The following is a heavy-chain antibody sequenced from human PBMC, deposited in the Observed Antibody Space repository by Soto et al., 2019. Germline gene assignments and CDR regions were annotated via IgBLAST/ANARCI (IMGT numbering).Heavy chain of an antibody. J-gene: IGHJ6*02. V-gene: IGHV3-7*01. D-gene: IGHD5-18*01. Sequence: GGSLRLSCAASGFTFSSYWMSWVRQAPGKGLEWVANIKQDGSEKYYVDSVKGLFTISRDNAKNSLYLQMNSLRAEDTAVYSCAREGGYSFYYYYGMDVWGQGTTVTVSS. CDR3: AREGGYSFYYYYGMDV. CDR2: IKQDGSEK. CDR1: GFTFSSYW.